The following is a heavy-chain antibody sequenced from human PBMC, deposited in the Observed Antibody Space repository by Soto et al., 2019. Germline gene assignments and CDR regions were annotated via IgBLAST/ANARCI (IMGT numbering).Heavy chain of an antibody. J-gene: IGHJ4*02. Sequence: QVQLQESGPGLLKPSETLSLTCSVSGGPIRSYYLSWVRQAPGKGLEWIAYIAYTGITGYNPSLRSRVTISGDTSQNLFSLKLTSVTAADTAVYYCAREGFSGYEALYYWGQGILVTVSS. CDR2: IAYTGIT. D-gene: IGHD5-12*01. CDR1: GGPIRSYY. CDR3: AREGFSGYEALYY. V-gene: IGHV4-59*01.